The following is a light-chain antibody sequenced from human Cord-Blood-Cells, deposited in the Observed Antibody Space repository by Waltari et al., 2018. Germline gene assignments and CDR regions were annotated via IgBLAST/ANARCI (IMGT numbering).Light chain of an antibody. CDR3: QQYYLTPLVT. V-gene: IGKV1D-43*01. J-gene: IGKJ3*01. Sequence: AIPMTQSPFSLSACARDRLPITCWASQCIRSYLAWYHQKPAKAPKLFIYYACSLQSGGPSRFSGSGSGTDYTLTISSLQPEDFATYYCQQYYLTPLVTFGPGTKVDIK. CDR1: QCIRSY. CDR2: YAC.